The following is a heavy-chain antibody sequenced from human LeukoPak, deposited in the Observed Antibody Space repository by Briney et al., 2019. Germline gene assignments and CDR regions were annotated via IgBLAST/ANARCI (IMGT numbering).Heavy chain of an antibody. CDR3: ARDRSSSWYYYYMDV. CDR2: ICYSGST. V-gene: IGHV4-30-4*08. CDR1: GGSISSGDHY. J-gene: IGHJ6*03. Sequence: SQTLSLTCTVSGGSISSGDHYWSWIRQPPGKGLEWIGYICYSGSTYYNPSLKSRVTISVDTSKNQFSLKLSSVTAADTAVYYCARDRSSSWYYYYMDVWGKGTTVTVSS. D-gene: IGHD6-13*01.